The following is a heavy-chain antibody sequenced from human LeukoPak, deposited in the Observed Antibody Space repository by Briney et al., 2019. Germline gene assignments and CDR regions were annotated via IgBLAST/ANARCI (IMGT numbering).Heavy chain of an antibody. D-gene: IGHD1-26*01. CDR2: INHSGST. J-gene: IGHJ4*02. CDR1: GGSFSGYY. CDR3: ARAKELLPRYYFDY. V-gene: IGHV4-34*01. Sequence: PSETLSLTCAVYGGSFSGYYWSWIRQPPGKGLEWIGEINHSGSTNYNPSLKSRVTISVDTSKNQFSLKLSSVTAADTAVYYCARAKELLPRYYFDYWGQGTLVTVSS.